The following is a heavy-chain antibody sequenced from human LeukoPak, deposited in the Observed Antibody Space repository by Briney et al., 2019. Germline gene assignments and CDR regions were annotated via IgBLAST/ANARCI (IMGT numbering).Heavy chain of an antibody. D-gene: IGHD3-22*01. Sequence: GGSLRLSCAASGFTFSSYAMSWVRQAPGKGLEWVSAISGSGGSTYYADSMKGRFTISRDNSKNTLYLQMNSLRAEDTAVYYCAKGVTMIVVVIPGPDYWGQGTLVTVSS. CDR3: AKGVTMIVVVIPGPDY. CDR1: GFTFSSYA. V-gene: IGHV3-23*01. J-gene: IGHJ4*02. CDR2: ISGSGGST.